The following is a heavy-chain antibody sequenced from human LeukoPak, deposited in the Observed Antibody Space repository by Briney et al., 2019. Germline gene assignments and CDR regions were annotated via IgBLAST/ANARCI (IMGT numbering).Heavy chain of an antibody. CDR1: GGTISSYA. CDR2: IIPILGIA. D-gene: IGHD6-19*01. CDR3: ARCLAVAGTPFDY. J-gene: IGHJ4*02. Sequence: SVKVSCKASGGTISSYAISWVRQAPGQGLEWMGRIIPILGIANYAQKFQGRVTITADKSTSTAYMELSSPRSEDTAVYYCARCLAVAGTPFDYWGQGTLVTVSS. V-gene: IGHV1-69*04.